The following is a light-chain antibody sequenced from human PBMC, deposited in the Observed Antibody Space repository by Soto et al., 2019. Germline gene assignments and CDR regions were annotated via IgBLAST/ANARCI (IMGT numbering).Light chain of an antibody. CDR3: QQSYNIPIT. CDR1: QSVSKY. Sequence: DIPLTQSPSSLSASLLDRVTIXCRASQSVSKYVNWYQHKPGKAPTVLIHAASSLQSGVPSRFSGSGSGTDFFLTISSLQPEDFATYYCQQSYNIPITFGQGTRLEIK. V-gene: IGKV1-39*01. J-gene: IGKJ5*01. CDR2: AAS.